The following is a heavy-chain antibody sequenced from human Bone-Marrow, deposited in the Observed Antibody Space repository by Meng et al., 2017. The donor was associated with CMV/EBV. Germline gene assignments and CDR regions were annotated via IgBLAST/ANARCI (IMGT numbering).Heavy chain of an antibody. D-gene: IGHD3-22*01. V-gene: IGHV1-18*01. Sequence: QVQLVQSGAAVKKPGASVKVSCKASGYNFTSYGISWVRQAPGQGLEWMGWISAYNGNTNYAQKRQGRVTMTTDTSTSTAYMELRSLRSDDTAVYYCARAQYYYDSSGYLPHDWGQGTLVTVSS. CDR1: GYNFTSYG. CDR2: ISAYNGNT. CDR3: ARAQYYYDSSGYLPHD. J-gene: IGHJ4*02.